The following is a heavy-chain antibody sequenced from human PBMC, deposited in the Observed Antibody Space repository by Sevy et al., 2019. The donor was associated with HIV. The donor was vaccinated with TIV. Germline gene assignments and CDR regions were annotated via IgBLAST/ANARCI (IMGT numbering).Heavy chain of an antibody. CDR3: ARGGGARLTGSFDY. Sequence: GGSLRLSCAASGFTFSSYWMSWVRQAPGNGLEWVANIKQDGSEKYYVDSVKGRFTISRDNAKNSLYLQMNSLRAEDTAVYYCARGGGARLTGSFDYWGQGTMVTVSS. J-gene: IGHJ4*02. D-gene: IGHD3-9*01. CDR2: IKQDGSEK. V-gene: IGHV3-7*01. CDR1: GFTFSSYW.